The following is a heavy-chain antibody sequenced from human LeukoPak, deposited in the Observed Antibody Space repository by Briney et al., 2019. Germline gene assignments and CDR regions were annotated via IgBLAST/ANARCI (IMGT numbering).Heavy chain of an antibody. CDR2: IYSGGST. J-gene: IGHJ4*02. D-gene: IGHD6-19*01. V-gene: IGHV3-53*01. CDR1: GFTVSSSY. CDR3: ARIGPNGSGWYPFDY. Sequence: GGSLRLSCAASGFTVSSSYMSWVRQAPGQGLEWVSIIYSGGSTDYADSVKGRFTISRDNSKNTLYLQMNSLRAEDTAVYYCARIGPNGSGWYPFDYWGQGTLVTVSS.